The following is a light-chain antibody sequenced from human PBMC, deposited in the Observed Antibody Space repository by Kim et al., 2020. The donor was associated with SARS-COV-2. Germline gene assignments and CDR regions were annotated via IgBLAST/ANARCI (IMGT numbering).Light chain of an antibody. CDR3: QAWDSSTAV. Sequence: VTPGQTASNTCSGEKLGDKNDCWYQQEPGKSPVLVIYQNSKRPTGIPERFAGSHSGNTATLTISGTQAMDEAEYYCQAWDSSTAVFGTGTKVTVL. J-gene: IGLJ1*01. CDR2: QNS. CDR1: KLGDKN. V-gene: IGLV3-1*01.